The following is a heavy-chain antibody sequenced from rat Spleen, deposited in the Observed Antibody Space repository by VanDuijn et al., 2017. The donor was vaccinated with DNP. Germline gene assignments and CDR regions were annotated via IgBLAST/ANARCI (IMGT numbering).Heavy chain of an antibody. D-gene: IGHD4-3*01. V-gene: IGHV1-43*01. CDR1: GYTFTTYN. Sequence: QIQLQQSGAELAKPGSSGMISCRASGYTFTTYNIGWIKQTTRQGLEYIGYINMGRGGTNYNEKFKSKATLTGGKSSSTAYMQLSSLTPADSAVYSCARGSDGVWCVYSGQGTLVTVSS. J-gene: IGHJ3*01. CDR2: INMGRGGT. CDR3: ARGSDGVWCVY.